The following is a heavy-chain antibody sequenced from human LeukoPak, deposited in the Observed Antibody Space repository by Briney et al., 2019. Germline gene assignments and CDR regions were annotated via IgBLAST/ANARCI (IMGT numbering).Heavy chain of an antibody. Sequence: GGCLRLSCAASGFTFSTYGMHWVRQAPGKGLEWVALISLPGGNKYYADSVKGRFTISRDNSNNTLYLQMNSLRAEDTAVYYCGKDAHSSGWPGGVDSWGQGTLVTVSS. D-gene: IGHD6-19*01. CDR3: GKDAHSSGWPGGVDS. V-gene: IGHV3-30*18. CDR1: GFTFSTYG. CDR2: ISLPGGNK. J-gene: IGHJ4*02.